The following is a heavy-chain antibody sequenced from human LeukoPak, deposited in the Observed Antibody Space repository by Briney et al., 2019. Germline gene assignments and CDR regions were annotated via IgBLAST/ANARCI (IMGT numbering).Heavy chain of an antibody. CDR1: GFSFSDYH. CDR3: ARLGSSWPNWFDH. V-gene: IGHV3-11*01. D-gene: IGHD6-13*01. J-gene: IGHJ5*02. CDR2: ITFSGRTI. Sequence: GGSLRLSRAASGFSFSDYHMIWIRQPPGKGLEWVSYITFSGRTIHYADSVKGRFTISRDNARSSLYLKMNSLRAEDTAVYYCARLGSSWPNWFDHWGQGTLVTVSS.